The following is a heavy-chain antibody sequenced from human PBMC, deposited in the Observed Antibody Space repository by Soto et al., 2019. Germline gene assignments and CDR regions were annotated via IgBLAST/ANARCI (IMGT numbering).Heavy chain of an antibody. J-gene: IGHJ5*02. CDR2: IIPIFGTT. V-gene: IGHV1-69*06. D-gene: IGHD3-22*01. CDR1: GGTFGSDA. Sequence: SVKVSCKASGGTFGSDATTWVRQAPGQGLEWVGRIIPIFGTTNYAQNLQGRVTISADKSTLTSYMELHSLTSDDTALYYCARDRTDSGYYTNWLDPWGQGTQVTVSS. CDR3: ARDRTDSGYYTNWLDP.